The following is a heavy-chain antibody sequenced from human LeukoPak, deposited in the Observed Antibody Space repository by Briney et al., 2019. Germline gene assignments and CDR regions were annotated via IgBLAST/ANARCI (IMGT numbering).Heavy chain of an antibody. D-gene: IGHD2-2*01. CDR2: ISSSSSYT. V-gene: IGHV3-11*05. CDR1: GFTFSDYY. Sequence: KPGGSLRLSCAASGFTFSDYYMSWIRQAPGKGLEWVSYISSSSSYTNYADSVKGRFTISRDNAKNSLYLQMNSLRAEDTAVYYCARDFADIVVVPAARHYYYYGMDVWGQGTTVTVSS. J-gene: IGHJ6*02. CDR3: ARDFADIVVVPAARHYYYYGMDV.